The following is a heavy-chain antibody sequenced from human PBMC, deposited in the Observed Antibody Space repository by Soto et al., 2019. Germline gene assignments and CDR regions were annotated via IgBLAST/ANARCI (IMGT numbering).Heavy chain of an antibody. Sequence: PGGSLRLSCAASGFTFSSYGMHWVRQAPGKGLEWVAVISYDGSNKYYADSVEGRFTISRDNSKNTLYLQMNSLRAEDTAVYYCAKSPPYCSGGSCLLLIDYWGQGTLVTVSS. CDR1: GFTFSSYG. D-gene: IGHD2-15*01. CDR3: AKSPPYCSGGSCLLLIDY. V-gene: IGHV3-30*18. CDR2: ISYDGSNK. J-gene: IGHJ4*02.